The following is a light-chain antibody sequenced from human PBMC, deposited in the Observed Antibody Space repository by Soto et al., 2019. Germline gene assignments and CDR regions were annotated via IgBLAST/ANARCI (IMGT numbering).Light chain of an antibody. CDR3: SSYTSSSTPYV. CDR2: SNN. CDR1: SSNIGSNT. J-gene: IGLJ1*01. Sequence: QSVLTQPPSASGTPGQRVTISCSGSSSNIGSNTVNWYQQLPGTAPKLLIYSNNQRPSGVPDRFSGSKSGTSASLAISGLQSEDEANYFCSSYTSSSTPYVYETGTRVTVL. V-gene: IGLV1-44*01.